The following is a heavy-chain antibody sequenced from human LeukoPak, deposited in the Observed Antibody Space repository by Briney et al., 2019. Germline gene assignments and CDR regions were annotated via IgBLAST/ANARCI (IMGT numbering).Heavy chain of an antibody. J-gene: IGHJ5*02. CDR1: GYTFTSYY. V-gene: IGHV1-18*04. CDR2: ISAYNGNT. Sequence: ASVKVSCKASGYTFTSYYMHWVRQAPGQGLEWMGWISAYNGNTNYAQKLQGRVTMTTDTSTSTAYMELRSLRSDDTAVYYCARAPTVTTYGEYWFDPWGQGTLVTVSS. D-gene: IGHD4-17*01. CDR3: ARAPTVTTYGEYWFDP.